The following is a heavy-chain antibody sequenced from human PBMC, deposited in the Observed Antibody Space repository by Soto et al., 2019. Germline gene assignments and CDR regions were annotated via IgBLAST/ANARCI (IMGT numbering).Heavy chain of an antibody. J-gene: IGHJ6*02. V-gene: IGHV3-49*03. CDR1: GFTFGDYA. CDR2: IRSKAYGGTT. D-gene: IGHD2-2*01. Sequence: PGGSLRLSCTGSGFTFGDYAMGWSRQAPGKGLEWVGVIRSKAYGGTTESAASVKGRFTISRDDSRSIAYLQMNSLQSEDTGVYYCTRYTSTSRYSYFGMDVWGHGTTVTVSS. CDR3: TRYTSTSRYSYFGMDV.